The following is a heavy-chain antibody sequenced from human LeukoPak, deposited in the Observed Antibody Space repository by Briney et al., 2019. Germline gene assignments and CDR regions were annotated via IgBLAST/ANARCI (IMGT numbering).Heavy chain of an antibody. CDR2: ISSSSSHI. CDR3: ARGRYCSSTSCDNPLFDY. D-gene: IGHD2-2*01. J-gene: IGHJ4*02. Sequence: GGSLRLSCAASGFTFSSYSMNWVRQAPGKGLEWVSSISSSSSHIYYADSVKGRFTISRDNAKNSLYLQMNSLRAEDTAVYYCARGRYCSSTSCDNPLFDYWGQGTLVTVSS. CDR1: GFTFSSYS. V-gene: IGHV3-21*01.